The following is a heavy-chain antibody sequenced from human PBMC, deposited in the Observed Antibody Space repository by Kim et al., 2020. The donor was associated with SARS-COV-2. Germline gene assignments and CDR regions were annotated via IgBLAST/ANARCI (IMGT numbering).Heavy chain of an antibody. V-gene: IGHV4-31*02. J-gene: IGHJ3*02. Sequence: YNPSLKSRVTLSVDTSKNQFSLKLSSVTAADTAVYYCARGSIAADDAFDIWGQGTMVTVSS. CDR3: ARGSIAADDAFDI. D-gene: IGHD6-13*01.